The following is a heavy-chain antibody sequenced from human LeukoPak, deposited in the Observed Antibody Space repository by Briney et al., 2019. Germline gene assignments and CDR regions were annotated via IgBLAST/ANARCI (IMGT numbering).Heavy chain of an antibody. J-gene: IGHJ3*02. D-gene: IGHD3-10*01. V-gene: IGHV4-59*01. CDR3: AREGTMVRGLAFDI. CDR1: GRSISSYY. Sequence: SETLSLTCTVSGRSISSYYRSWIRQPPGKGLKWIGYIYYSGSTNYNPSLKSRVTISVDTSKSQFSLRLNSVTAADTAVYYCAREGTMVRGLAFDIWGQGTMVTASS. CDR2: IYYSGST.